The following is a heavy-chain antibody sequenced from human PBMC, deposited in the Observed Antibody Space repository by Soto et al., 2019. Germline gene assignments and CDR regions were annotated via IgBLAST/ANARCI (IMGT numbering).Heavy chain of an antibody. D-gene: IGHD2-2*01. CDR1: GLTCSSYG. J-gene: IGHJ6*03. Sequence: SVGSLRHSCAASGLTCSSYGMRWVRQATGKGLEWVAVIWYSGSNKYYEDSVKGRFTISRDNSKNTLYLQMDSLRAEDTAVYYCARGRGQDCSSTSCYYYYYMDVWGKGTTVTVSS. CDR2: IWYSGSNK. V-gene: IGHV3-33*01. CDR3: ARGRGQDCSSTSCYYYYYMDV.